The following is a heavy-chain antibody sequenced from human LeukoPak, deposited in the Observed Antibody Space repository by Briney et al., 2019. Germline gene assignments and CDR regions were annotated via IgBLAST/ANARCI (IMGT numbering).Heavy chain of an antibody. J-gene: IGHJ4*02. D-gene: IGHD3-10*01. V-gene: IGHV3-7*03. Sequence: GGSLRLSCAASGFSLRSFAMSWVHQAPGKGLEWVANIKHDGSEKYYVDSMKGRFTISRDNAKNSLYLQMNSLRAEDTAVYYCAREEGFGEALWGQGTLVTVSS. CDR2: IKHDGSEK. CDR1: GFSLRSFA. CDR3: AREEGFGEAL.